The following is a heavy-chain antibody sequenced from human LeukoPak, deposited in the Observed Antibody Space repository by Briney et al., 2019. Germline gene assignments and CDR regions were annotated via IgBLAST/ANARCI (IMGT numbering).Heavy chain of an antibody. CDR2: IKQDGSEK. Sequence: GGSLRLSCEASGFTFSSYWMSWVRQAPGKGLEWVANIKQDGSEKYYVDSVKGRFTISRDNAKNSLYLQMNSLRAEDTAVYYCAREGIAVAVPFDYWGQGTLVTVSS. J-gene: IGHJ4*02. D-gene: IGHD6-19*01. CDR3: AREGIAVAVPFDY. CDR1: GFTFSSYW. V-gene: IGHV3-7*01.